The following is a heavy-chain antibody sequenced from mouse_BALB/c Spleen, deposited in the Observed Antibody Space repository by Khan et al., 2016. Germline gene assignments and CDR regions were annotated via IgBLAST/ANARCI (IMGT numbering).Heavy chain of an antibody. D-gene: IGHD3-2*01. Sequence: VQLQQPGAELVRPGASVKLSCKASGYTFTNYWMNWVKQRPEEGLEWIGRIDPYDNETHYNEKFKDKAILTIDKSSSTAYMEVRNLTSEDSAVYYCASPLDSSGFVPFAYWGQGTLVSVSA. CDR3: ASPLDSSGFVPFAY. CDR1: GYTFTNYW. V-gene: IGHV1-74*01. J-gene: IGHJ3*01. CDR2: IDPYDNET.